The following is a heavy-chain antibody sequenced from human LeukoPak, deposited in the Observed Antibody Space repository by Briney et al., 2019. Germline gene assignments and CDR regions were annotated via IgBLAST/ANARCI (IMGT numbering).Heavy chain of an antibody. J-gene: IGHJ6*03. D-gene: IGHD2-2*02. Sequence: ASVKVSCKASGGTFSSYAISWVRQAPGQGLEWMGGIIPIFGTANYAQKFQGRVTITTDESTSTAYMELSSLRSEDTAVYYCARGRDCSSTSCHSLDYYYYMDVWGKGTMVTVSS. CDR1: GGTFSSYA. CDR3: ARGRDCSSTSCHSLDYYYYMDV. CDR2: IIPIFGTA. V-gene: IGHV1-69*05.